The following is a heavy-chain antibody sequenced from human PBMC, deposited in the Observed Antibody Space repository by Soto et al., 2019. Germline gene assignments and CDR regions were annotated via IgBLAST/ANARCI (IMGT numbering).Heavy chain of an antibody. J-gene: IGHJ4*02. CDR2: ISASGEKP. Sequence: EVHLLESGGGVVQPGRSLKISCATSGFAFSDYPMTWVRQPPGQGLEGVSGISASGEKPYYADSVKGRFTISRDNSKNTLSLQMNSLRVEDTGIYYCAKLEWLEFGGDYWGQGTLVTVSS. V-gene: IGHV3-23*01. CDR3: AKLEWLEFGGDY. D-gene: IGHD6-19*01. CDR1: GFAFSDYP.